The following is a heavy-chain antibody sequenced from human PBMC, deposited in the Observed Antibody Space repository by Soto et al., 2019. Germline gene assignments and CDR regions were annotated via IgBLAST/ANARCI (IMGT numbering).Heavy chain of an antibody. Sequence: GASVKVSCKASGGTFSSYAISWVRQAPGQGLEWMGGIIPIFGTANYAQKFQGRVTITADESTSTAYMELSSLRSEDTAVYYCARVQRDGYTPLEYYFDYWGQGTLVTVSS. CDR3: ARVQRDGYTPLEYYFDY. D-gene: IGHD5-12*01. V-gene: IGHV1-69*13. J-gene: IGHJ4*02. CDR1: GGTFSSYA. CDR2: IIPIFGTA.